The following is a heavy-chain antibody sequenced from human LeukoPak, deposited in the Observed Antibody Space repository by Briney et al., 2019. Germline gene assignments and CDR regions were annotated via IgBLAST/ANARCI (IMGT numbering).Heavy chain of an antibody. D-gene: IGHD6-13*01. CDR3: ARVWSPPYTSSWPYYFDY. CDR2: ISSSSSYI. Sequence: PGGSLRLSCAASGFSFSSYSMNWVRQAPGKGLEWVSSISSSSSYIYYVDSVKGRFTISRGNAKNSLYLQMNSLRAEDTAVYYCARVWSPPYTSSWPYYFDYWGQGTLVTVSS. V-gene: IGHV3-21*01. J-gene: IGHJ4*02. CDR1: GFSFSSYS.